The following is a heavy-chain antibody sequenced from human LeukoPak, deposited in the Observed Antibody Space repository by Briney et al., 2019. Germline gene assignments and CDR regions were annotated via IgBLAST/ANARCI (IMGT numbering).Heavy chain of an antibody. CDR3: ARDLRTPSDTNIAIDY. Sequence: PGGSLRLSCAASGFTFSSYWMHWVRQAPGKGLVWVSRINSDGSSTSYADSVKGQLTISRDNDKNTLYLQMNSLRAEDTAVYYCARDLRTPSDTNIAIDYWGQGTLVTVSS. J-gene: IGHJ4*02. V-gene: IGHV3-74*01. CDR1: GFTFSSYW. D-gene: IGHD4-23*01. CDR2: INSDGSST.